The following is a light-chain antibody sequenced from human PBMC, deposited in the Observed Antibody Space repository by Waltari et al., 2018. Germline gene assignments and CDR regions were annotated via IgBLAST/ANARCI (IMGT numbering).Light chain of an antibody. CDR3: SSYADSNNLL. V-gene: IGLV2-8*01. CDR2: EVS. J-gene: IGLJ2*01. CDR1: SSDVGVYNY. Sequence: QSALTQPPSASGSPGQSVTISCTGTSSDVGVYNYVTWYQQHPGKAPKLMIYEVSKRPSGVPDRFSGSTSGNTASLTVSGLQAEDEADYYCSSYADSNNLLFGGGTKLTVL.